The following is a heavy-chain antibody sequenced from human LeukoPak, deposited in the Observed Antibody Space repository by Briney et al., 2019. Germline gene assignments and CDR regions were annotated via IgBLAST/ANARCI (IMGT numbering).Heavy chain of an antibody. V-gene: IGHV3-23*01. CDR3: ARRDSSGWYSLDY. J-gene: IGHJ4*02. CDR2: ISSTGRGT. CDR1: GFTFSNYA. Sequence: GGSLRLSCAASGFTFSNYAMSWVRQAPGKGLEWVSSISSTGRGTYYADSVKGRFTISRDSSKNTLSLQMNSLRAEDTAIYYCARRDSSGWYSLDYWGQGFLVTVSS. D-gene: IGHD6-19*01.